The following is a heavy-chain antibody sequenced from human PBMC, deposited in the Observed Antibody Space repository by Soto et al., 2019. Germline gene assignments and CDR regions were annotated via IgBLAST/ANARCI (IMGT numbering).Heavy chain of an antibody. Sequence: GGSLRLSCAASGFTFSSYAMSWVRRAPGKGLEWVSAINSRGGSTYYADSVKGRFTISRDSSKNTLYLQMNSLRAEDTAVYYCAKDRSSTRRYVFDYWGQGTLVTVSS. CDR3: AKDRSSTRRYVFDY. D-gene: IGHD2-2*01. CDR1: GFTFSSYA. J-gene: IGHJ4*02. V-gene: IGHV3-23*01. CDR2: INSRGGST.